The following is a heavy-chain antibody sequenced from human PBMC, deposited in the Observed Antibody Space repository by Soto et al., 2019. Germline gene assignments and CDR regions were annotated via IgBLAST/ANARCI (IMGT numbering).Heavy chain of an antibody. CDR2: IDPSDSQT. Sequence: GESLKISCKGSGYSFTSYWISWVRQMPGKGLEWMGRIDPSDSQTYYSPSFQGHVTTLVDKSINTAYLQWSSLKASDTAMYYCARLSGYSSGWHYFEYWGQGNLVTVS. CDR3: ARLSGYSSGWHYFEY. CDR1: GYSFTSYW. V-gene: IGHV5-10-1*01. J-gene: IGHJ4*02. D-gene: IGHD6-19*01.